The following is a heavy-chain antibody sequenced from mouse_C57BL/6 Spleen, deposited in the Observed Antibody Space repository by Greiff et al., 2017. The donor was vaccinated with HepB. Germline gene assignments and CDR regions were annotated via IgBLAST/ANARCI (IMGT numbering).Heavy chain of an antibody. V-gene: IGHV5-16*01. CDR2: INYDGSST. CDR3: ARASYGSSYGFDY. CDR1: GFTFSDYY. J-gene: IGHJ2*01. D-gene: IGHD1-1*01. Sequence: EVHLVESEGGLVQPGSSMKLSCTASGFTFSDYYMAWVRQVPEKGLEWVANINYDGSSTYYLDSLKSRFIISRDNAKNILYLQMSSLKSEDTATYYCARASYGSSYGFDYWGQGTTLTVSS.